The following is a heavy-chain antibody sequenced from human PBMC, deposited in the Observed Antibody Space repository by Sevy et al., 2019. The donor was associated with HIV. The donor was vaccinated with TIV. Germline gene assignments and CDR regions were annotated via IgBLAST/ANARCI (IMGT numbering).Heavy chain of an antibody. CDR2: ISAYNGNT. D-gene: IGHD3-22*01. CDR3: ARCAPYYYDRREDAFDI. J-gene: IGHJ3*02. CDR1: GYTFTSYG. Sequence: ASVKVSCKASGYTFTSYGISWVRQAPGQGLEWMGWISAYNGNTNYAQKLQGRVTMTTDTSTSTAYMELRSLRSDDTAVYYCARCAPYYYDRREDAFDIWGQGTMVTVSS. V-gene: IGHV1-18*04.